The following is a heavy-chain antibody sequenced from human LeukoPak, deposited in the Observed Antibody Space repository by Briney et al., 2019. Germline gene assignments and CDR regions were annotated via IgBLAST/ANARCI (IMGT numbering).Heavy chain of an antibody. J-gene: IGHJ3*02. CDR2: IYGGGPT. D-gene: IGHD1-14*01. V-gene: IGHV3-53*01. CDR3: ARDLGIAGTTHAFDI. CDR1: GFTVSRNY. Sequence: GGSLGLSCAASGFTVSRNYMSWVRQAPGRGLECVSVIYGGGPTYYADSVKGRFTISRDTAKNTLYLQMNSLRGEDTAVYFCARDLGIAGTTHAFDIWGHGTMVTVSS.